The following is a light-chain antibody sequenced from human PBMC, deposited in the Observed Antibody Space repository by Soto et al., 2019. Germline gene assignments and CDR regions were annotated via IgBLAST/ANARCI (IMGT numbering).Light chain of an antibody. V-gene: IGKV3-15*01. CDR3: HQYNDWPGT. J-gene: IGKJ1*01. CDR2: GGS. CDR1: QSIKSD. Sequence: EVVMTQSPVTLSVAPGEGTTLSCRASQSIKSDLAWYQQKPGQAPRLLIQGGSTRAAGIPHRFSGYGSGTEFTLTITSLQSEDFGVYYCHQYNDWPGTFGQGTKVEV.